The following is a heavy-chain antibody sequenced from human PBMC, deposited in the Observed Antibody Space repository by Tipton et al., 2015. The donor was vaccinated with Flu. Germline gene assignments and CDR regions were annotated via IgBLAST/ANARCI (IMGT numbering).Heavy chain of an antibody. CDR2: IYYDNT. Sequence: TLSLTCTVSGGSISSSISYWSWVRQSPGKGLEWIGSIYYDNTYYNPSLKSRVTMSADTSKNQFSLRLSAVTAADTAVYYCATADYGDYGRYFDLWGRGTLVTVSS. D-gene: IGHD4-17*01. CDR3: ATADYGDYGRYFDL. CDR1: GGSISSSISY. J-gene: IGHJ2*01. V-gene: IGHV4-39*07.